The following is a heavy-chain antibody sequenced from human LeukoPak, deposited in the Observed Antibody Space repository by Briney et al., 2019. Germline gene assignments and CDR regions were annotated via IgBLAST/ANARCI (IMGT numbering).Heavy chain of an antibody. D-gene: IGHD3-9*01. Sequence: GGSLRLSCAATGFTFESYAMSWVRQAPGKGLEGAPGISANDDRTYYADSVKGRFTISRDNSKSTVFLQMNSLRVEDTAVYYCARYYEILTGSLPQALRYWGQGTLVSVSS. V-gene: IGHV3-23*01. CDR1: GFTFESYA. J-gene: IGHJ4*02. CDR3: ARYYEILTGSLPQALRY. CDR2: ISANDDRT.